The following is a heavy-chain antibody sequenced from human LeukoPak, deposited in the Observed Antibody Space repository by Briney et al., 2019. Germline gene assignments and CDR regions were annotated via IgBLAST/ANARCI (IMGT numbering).Heavy chain of an antibody. D-gene: IGHD3-22*01. Sequence: GVSVRLSCAACGFTFSTYGMHWVRQAPGKALEWVGFIWYGGTNKYCGDCVKPRFTIHRDNSNNTLYLHMNALSAGHSCFYHCARELPPVVKYYFDFWGQGTLVSVSS. V-gene: IGHV3-30*02. CDR2: IWYGGTNK. CDR3: ARELPPVVKYYFDF. J-gene: IGHJ4*02. CDR1: GFTFSTYG.